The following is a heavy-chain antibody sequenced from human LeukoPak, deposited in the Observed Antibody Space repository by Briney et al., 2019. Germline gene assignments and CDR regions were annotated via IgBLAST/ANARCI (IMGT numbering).Heavy chain of an antibody. CDR2: INPNSGGT. Sequence: ASVKLSCKASGYTFTGYYMHWVRQAPGQGLEWMGWINPNSGGTNYAQKFQGRVTMTRDTSISTAYMELSRLRSDDTAVYYCARSGSSSWQNFDYWGQGTLVTVSS. J-gene: IGHJ4*02. CDR3: ARSGSSSWQNFDY. CDR1: GYTFTGYY. D-gene: IGHD6-13*01. V-gene: IGHV1-2*02.